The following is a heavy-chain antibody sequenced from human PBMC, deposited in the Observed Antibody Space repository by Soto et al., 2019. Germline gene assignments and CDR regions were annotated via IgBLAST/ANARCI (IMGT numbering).Heavy chain of an antibody. CDR1: GGSISSGGYS. CDR2: IYHSGST. Sequence: SEALSLTCAVFGGSISSGGYSWSWIRQPPGKGLEWIGYIYHSGSTYYNPSLKSRVTISVDRSKNQFSLKLSSVTAADTAVYYCARGRRAINWFDPWGQGTLVTVSS. J-gene: IGHJ5*02. D-gene: IGHD2-2*01. V-gene: IGHV4-30-2*01. CDR3: ARGRRAINWFDP.